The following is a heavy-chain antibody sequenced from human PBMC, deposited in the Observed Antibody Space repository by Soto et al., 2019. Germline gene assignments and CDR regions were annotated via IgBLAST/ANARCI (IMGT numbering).Heavy chain of an antibody. CDR3: ARGSEVASRQLFDF. J-gene: IGHJ5*01. CDR1: GYTFTFYY. Sequence: QVQLVQSGAEVRKPGASVRISCKASGYTFTFYYIHWVRQAPGQGLEWMGTVNPSYGDTAYSQKFQGRVTLTRHTSTTTVYMDLSSLRSEDTAVYFCARGSEVASRQLFDFWGQGSLVSVSS. CDR2: VNPSYGDT. D-gene: IGHD6-6*01. V-gene: IGHV1-46*01.